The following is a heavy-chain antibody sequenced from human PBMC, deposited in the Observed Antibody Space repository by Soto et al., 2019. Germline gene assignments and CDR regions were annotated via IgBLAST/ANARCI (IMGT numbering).Heavy chain of an antibody. Sequence: PSETLSLTCTVSGDSVNSNNVYWGWVRQPPGRRLEFIGNVYYSGITYYNPAFESRVTISVDTSKNQFSLRLTSVTAADTAVYYCARHFGSWVRDIDLWGRGTLVTVSS. CDR3: ARHFGSWVRDIDL. D-gene: IGHD3-16*01. V-gene: IGHV4-39*01. CDR1: GDSVNSNNVY. CDR2: VYYSGIT. J-gene: IGHJ4*02.